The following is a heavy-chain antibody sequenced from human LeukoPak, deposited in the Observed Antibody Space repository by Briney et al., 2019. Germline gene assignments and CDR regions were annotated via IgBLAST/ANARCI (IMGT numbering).Heavy chain of an antibody. CDR1: GGSFSGYY. J-gene: IGHJ5*02. CDR2: INHSGST. Sequence: SETLSLTCAVYGGSFSGYYWSWIRQPPGKGLEWIGEINHSGSTNYNPSLKSRVTIPVDTSKNQFSLKLSSVTAADTAVYYCARKQYGDYAPFDPWGQGTLVTVSS. V-gene: IGHV4-34*01. D-gene: IGHD4-17*01. CDR3: ARKQYGDYAPFDP.